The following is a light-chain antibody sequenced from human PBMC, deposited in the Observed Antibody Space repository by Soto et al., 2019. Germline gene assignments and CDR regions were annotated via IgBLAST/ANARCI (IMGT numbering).Light chain of an antibody. CDR1: QSVTSY. CDR2: DAS. Sequence: EIVLTQSPATLSLSPGERATLSCRASQSVTSYLAWYQQKPGQAPRLLIYDASNRATGIPARFTGSGSGTDITLTISSVEAEDFTVYYCQPRRNWPPYTFEQATKLEIK. J-gene: IGKJ2*01. CDR3: QPRRNWPPYT. V-gene: IGKV3-11*01.